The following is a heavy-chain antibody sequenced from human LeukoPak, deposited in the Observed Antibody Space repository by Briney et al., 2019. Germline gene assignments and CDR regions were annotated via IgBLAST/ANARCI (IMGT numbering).Heavy chain of an antibody. CDR1: GYTFTSYA. CDR3: ARVVMVRGVPEYYFDY. Sequence: EASVKVSCKASGYTFTSYAMHWVRQAPGQRLEWMGWINAGYGNTKYSQKFQGRVTITRDTSASTAYMELSSLRSEDTAVYYCARVVMVRGVPEYYFDYWGQGTLVTVSS. V-gene: IGHV1-3*01. CDR2: INAGYGNT. J-gene: IGHJ4*02. D-gene: IGHD3-10*01.